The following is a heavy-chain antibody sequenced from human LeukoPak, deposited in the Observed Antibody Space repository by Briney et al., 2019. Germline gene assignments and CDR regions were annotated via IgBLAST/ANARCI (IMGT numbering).Heavy chain of an antibody. V-gene: IGHV1-2*02. CDR3: ARADRLDGGPYLIGP. D-gene: IGHD2-21*01. CDR1: GYSFADYY. J-gene: IGHJ5*02. CDR2: INPNSGGT. Sequence: ASVKVSCKTSGYSFADYYMHWVRQAPGQGLEWMGWINPNSGGTSSAQKFQGRVTMTRDTTITTVYMEVSWLTSDDTAIYYCARADRLDGGPYLIGPWGQGTLVTVSS.